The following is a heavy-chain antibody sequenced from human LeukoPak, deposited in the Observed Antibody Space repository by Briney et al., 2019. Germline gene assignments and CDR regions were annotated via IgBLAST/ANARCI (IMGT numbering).Heavy chain of an antibody. Sequence: GGSLRLSCAGSGFTFSASAMHWVRQVSGKGLEWVGRIRTKTNNYATTYGASVRGRFTVSRDDSKNTAYLQMNNLKTEDTAIYFCSSYDNAGNYYLNYWGQGTLVTVSS. CDR3: SSYDNAGNYYLNY. J-gene: IGHJ4*02. V-gene: IGHV3-73*01. D-gene: IGHD3-22*01. CDR1: GFTFSASA. CDR2: IRTKTNNYAT.